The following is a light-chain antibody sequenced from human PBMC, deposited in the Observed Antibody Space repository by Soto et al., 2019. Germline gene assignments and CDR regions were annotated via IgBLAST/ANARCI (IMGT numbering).Light chain of an antibody. J-gene: IGKJ4*01. V-gene: IGKV3-20*01. Sequence: EIVLTQSPGTLSLSPGERATLSCTASQSIRSNYLAWYQQKTGQAPRLLIHGASSRAAGIPDRFSGSGSGTDFTLSISRLEPEDFAVYYCQQYGASPLSFGGGTRMEIK. CDR2: GAS. CDR1: QSIRSNY. CDR3: QQYGASPLS.